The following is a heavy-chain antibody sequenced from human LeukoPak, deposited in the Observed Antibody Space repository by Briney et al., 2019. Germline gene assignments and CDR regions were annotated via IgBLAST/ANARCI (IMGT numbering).Heavy chain of an antibody. CDR2: IYYSGST. CDR3: ARGDYYYYYYMDV. V-gene: IGHV4-59*01. Sequence: SETLSLTCTVSGGSISSYYWSWIRQPPGKGLEWIGYIYYSGSTNYNPSLKSRVTISVDTSKNQFSLKLSSVTAADTAVYYCARGDYYYYYYMDVWGKGTTVTISS. CDR1: GGSISSYY. J-gene: IGHJ6*03.